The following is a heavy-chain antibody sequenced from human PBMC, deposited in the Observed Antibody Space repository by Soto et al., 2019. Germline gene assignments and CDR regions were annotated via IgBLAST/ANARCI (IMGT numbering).Heavy chain of an antibody. J-gene: IGHJ4*02. Sequence: SETLSLTCTVSGGSISSYYWSWIRQPPGKGLEWIGYIYYSGSTNYNPSLKSRVTISVDTSKNQFSLKLSSVTAADTAVYYCTRGGYSYGKDYWGQGTLVTVSS. CDR3: TRGGYSYGKDY. V-gene: IGHV4-59*08. CDR2: IYYSGST. CDR1: GGSISSYY. D-gene: IGHD5-18*01.